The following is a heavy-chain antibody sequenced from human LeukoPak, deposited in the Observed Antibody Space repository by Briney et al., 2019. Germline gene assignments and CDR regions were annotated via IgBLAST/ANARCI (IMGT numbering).Heavy chain of an antibody. CDR3: AREVVVIPAARNYFDS. J-gene: IGHJ4*02. CDR2: IYTSGST. Sequence: PSETLSLTCTVFGGSISSVGYFWSWIRQPAGKGLEWIGRIYTSGSTNYNPSLKSRVTISVDTSKNQFSLKLTSLTAADTAVYYCAREVVVIPAARNYFDSWGQGTLVTVSS. V-gene: IGHV4-61*02. D-gene: IGHD2-2*01. CDR1: GGSISSVGYF.